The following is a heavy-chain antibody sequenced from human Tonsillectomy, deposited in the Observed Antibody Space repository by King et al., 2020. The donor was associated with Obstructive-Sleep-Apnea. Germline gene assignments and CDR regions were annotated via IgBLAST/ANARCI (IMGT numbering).Heavy chain of an antibody. CDR1: GFTFSRYG. J-gene: IGHJ4*02. CDR3: AKPPVTVTASYYFDY. CDR2: IWYDGSNK. Sequence: VQLVESGGGGVQPGRSLRLSCAACGFTFSRYGMHWGRQAPGKGLEWVAVIWYDGSNKYSADSVKGRFTISRDNSKNTLYLQMNSLRAEDTAVYYCAKPPVTVTASYYFDYWGQGTLVTVSS. V-gene: IGHV3-33*06. D-gene: IGHD2-21*02.